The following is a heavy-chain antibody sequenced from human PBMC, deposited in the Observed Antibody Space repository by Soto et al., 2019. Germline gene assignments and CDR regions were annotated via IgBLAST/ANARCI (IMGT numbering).Heavy chain of an antibody. CDR2: IPNNGSP. CDR1: GGSVRIGSYH. V-gene: IGHV4-61*01. J-gene: IGHJ4*02. Sequence: QVQLQESGPGRVKPSETLSLTCSVSGGSVRIGSYHWSWIRQPPGKGLEWIGFIPNNGSPDYNPSLKSRVVVSIDRSKNQFSLKVNSVTAADTAVYFCARIGWGGDSWGQGTLVTVSS. CDR3: ARIGWGGDS. D-gene: IGHD7-27*01.